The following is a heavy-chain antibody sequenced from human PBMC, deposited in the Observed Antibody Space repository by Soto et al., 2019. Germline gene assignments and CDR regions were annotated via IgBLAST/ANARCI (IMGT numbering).Heavy chain of an antibody. CDR3: AKTGFWSDYRVADC. D-gene: IGHD3-3*01. Sequence: QLQLQESGPGLVKPSETLSLTCTVSGGSINSRSSYWGWIRQPPGKGLEWIGSINYSGSTYYNPSLKSRITISVDTSKNQFSLKLRSVTAADTAVYFCAKTGFWSDYRVADCWGLGTLVTVSS. J-gene: IGHJ4*02. CDR2: INYSGST. CDR1: GGSINSRSSY. V-gene: IGHV4-39*01.